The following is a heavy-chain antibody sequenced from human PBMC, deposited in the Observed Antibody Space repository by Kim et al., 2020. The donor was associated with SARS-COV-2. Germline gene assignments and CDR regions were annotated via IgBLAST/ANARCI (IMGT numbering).Heavy chain of an antibody. Sequence: GGSLRLSCAASGFTFSSYAMSWVRQAPGKGLEWVSAISGSGGSTYYADSVKGRFTISRDNSKNTLYLQMNSLRAEDTAVYYCAKEGGYNTPFWFTGYYGMDVWGQGTTVTVSS. D-gene: IGHD5-12*01. CDR2: ISGSGGST. CDR3: AKEGGYNTPFWFTGYYGMDV. CDR1: GFTFSSYA. V-gene: IGHV3-23*01. J-gene: IGHJ6*02.